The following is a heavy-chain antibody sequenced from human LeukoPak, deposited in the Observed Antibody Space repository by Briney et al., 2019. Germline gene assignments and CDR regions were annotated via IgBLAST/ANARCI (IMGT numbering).Heavy chain of an antibody. Sequence: GGSLRLSCAASGFTSSSYALSWVRQAPGKGLEWVSAISDSGGSTYYADSVKGRFTISRDNSKNTLYLQMNSLRAEDTAVYYCATYDFWSGYGVGYWGQGILVTVSS. CDR3: ATYDFWSGYGVGY. CDR2: ISDSGGST. V-gene: IGHV3-23*01. J-gene: IGHJ4*02. D-gene: IGHD3-3*01. CDR1: GFTSSSYA.